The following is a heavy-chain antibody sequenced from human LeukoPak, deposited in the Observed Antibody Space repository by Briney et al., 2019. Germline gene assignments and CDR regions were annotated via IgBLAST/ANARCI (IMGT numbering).Heavy chain of an antibody. V-gene: IGHV4-61*01. CDR2: IYYSGST. D-gene: IGHD2-15*01. CDR1: GGSVSSGRYY. J-gene: IGHJ4*02. CDR3: AREAAGYCSGGSCRLFDY. Sequence: SQTLSLTCTVSGGSVSSGRYYWSWIRQPPGKGLEWIVYIYYSGSTNYNPSLKSRVTISVDTSKNQFPLKLSSVTAADTAVYYCAREAAGYCSGGSCRLFDYWGQGTLVTVSS.